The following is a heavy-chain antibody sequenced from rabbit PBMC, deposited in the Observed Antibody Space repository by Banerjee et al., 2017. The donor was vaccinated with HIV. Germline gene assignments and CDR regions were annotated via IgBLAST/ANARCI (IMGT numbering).Heavy chain of an antibody. CDR3: ARGTYGYAGYAPNL. V-gene: IGHV1S45*01. CDR2: IYTGSSGST. D-gene: IGHD6-1*01. J-gene: IGHJ4*01. Sequence: QEQLVESGGGLVQPEGSLTLTCTASGFDFSSSYYMCWVRQAPGKGLEWISCIYTGSSGSTCYASWAKGRFTISKTSSTTVTLQMTSLTAADTATYFCARGTYGYAGYAPNLRGPGTLVTVS. CDR1: GFDFSSSYY.